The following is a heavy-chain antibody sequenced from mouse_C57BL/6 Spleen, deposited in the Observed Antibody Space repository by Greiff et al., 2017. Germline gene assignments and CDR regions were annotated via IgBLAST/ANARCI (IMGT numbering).Heavy chain of an antibody. CDR2: IDPSDSET. J-gene: IGHJ3*01. V-gene: IGHV1-52*01. Sequence: VQLQQPGAELVRPGSSVKLSCKASGYTFTSYWMHWVKQRPIQGLEWIGNIDPSDSETHYNQKFKDKATLTVDKSSSTAYMQLSSLTSEYSAVYYCARFNYDGYLAYWGQGTLVTVSA. CDR1: GYTFTSYW. D-gene: IGHD2-3*01. CDR3: ARFNYDGYLAY.